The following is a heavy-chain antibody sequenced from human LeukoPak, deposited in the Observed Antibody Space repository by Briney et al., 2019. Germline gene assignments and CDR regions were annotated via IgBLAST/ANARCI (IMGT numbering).Heavy chain of an antibody. Sequence: SETLSLTCTVSGGSISSYYWSWIRQPPGKGLEWIGYIYHSGSTYYNPSLKSRVTISVDRSKNQFSLKLSSVTAADTAVYYCARGYYYDSSGYQPLFDYWGQGTLVTVSS. CDR1: GGSISSYY. D-gene: IGHD3-22*01. CDR3: ARGYYYDSSGYQPLFDY. CDR2: IYHSGST. V-gene: IGHV4-59*12. J-gene: IGHJ4*02.